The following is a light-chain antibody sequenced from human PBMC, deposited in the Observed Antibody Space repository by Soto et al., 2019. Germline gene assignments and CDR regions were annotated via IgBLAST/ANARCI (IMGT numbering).Light chain of an antibody. J-gene: IGLJ1*01. V-gene: IGLV1-44*01. CDR1: SSNIGSNT. CDR2: IND. CDR3: AAWDARLNGYV. Sequence: QSELTQQPSASGALGQSVTISCYGGSSNIGSNTVNWYQQLPETAPKHLIYINDQRPSGVPDRFSGSKSGTSASLAISGLQSEDEADYYCAAWDARLNGYVFGTGTKVTVL.